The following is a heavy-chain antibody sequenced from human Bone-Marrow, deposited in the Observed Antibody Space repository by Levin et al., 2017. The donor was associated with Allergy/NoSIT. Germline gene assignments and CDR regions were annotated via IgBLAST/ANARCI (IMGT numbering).Heavy chain of an antibody. J-gene: IGHJ6*02. CDR1: GYSFTSYW. Sequence: GESLKISCKGSGYSFTSYWIGWVRQMPGKGLEWMGIIYPGDSDTRYSPSFQGQVTISADKSISTAYLQWSSLKASDTAMYYCARSPLEYSSSFAYYYYGMDVWGQGTTVTVSS. CDR3: ARSPLEYSSSFAYYYYGMDV. V-gene: IGHV5-51*01. CDR2: IYPGDSDT. D-gene: IGHD6-6*01.